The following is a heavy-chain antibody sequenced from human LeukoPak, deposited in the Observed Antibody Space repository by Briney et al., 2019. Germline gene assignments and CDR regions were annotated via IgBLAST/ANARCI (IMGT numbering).Heavy chain of an antibody. CDR2: ISFDGSNT. D-gene: IGHD2-15*01. V-gene: IGHV3-30*01. Sequence: GGSLRLSCTASGFTFSSYAMHWVRQAPGKGLEWVAVISFDGSNTYYADSVKGRFTISRDNSKNTLYLQMNSLRAEDTAVYYCARADCRGGSCYPTYYFDYWGQGTLVTVSS. CDR1: GFTFSSYA. J-gene: IGHJ4*02. CDR3: ARADCRGGSCYPTYYFDY.